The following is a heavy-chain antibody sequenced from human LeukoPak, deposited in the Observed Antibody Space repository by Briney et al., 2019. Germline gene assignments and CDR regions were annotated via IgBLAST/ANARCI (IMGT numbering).Heavy chain of an antibody. Sequence: PSETLSLTCTVSGYSISSGYDWGWIRQPPGKGLEWIGSIYQSGSTYYNPSLKSRVTISVDTSKNQFSLKLSSVTAADTAVYYCARVAGAGGYFDYWGQGTLVTVSS. CDR3: ARVAGAGGYFDY. CDR2: IYQSGST. J-gene: IGHJ4*02. D-gene: IGHD6-19*01. CDR1: GYSISSGYD. V-gene: IGHV4-38-2*02.